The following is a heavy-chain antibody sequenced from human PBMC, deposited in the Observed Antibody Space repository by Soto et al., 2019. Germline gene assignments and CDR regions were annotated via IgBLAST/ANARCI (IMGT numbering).Heavy chain of an antibody. CDR3: VHSRCGGDCLRSYSSHYYYGMDV. D-gene: IGHD2-21*02. CDR2: IYWDDDK. CDR1: GFSLTTRGVA. V-gene: IGHV2-5*02. J-gene: IGHJ6*02. Sequence: SGPTLVNPTQTLTLTCTFSGFSLTTRGVAVGWIRQSPGEALEWLALIYWDDDKRYSPSLRSRLTITKDTSKNQVVLIMTNMDPVDTATYYCVHSRCGGDCLRSYSSHYYYGMDVWGQGTTVTVSS.